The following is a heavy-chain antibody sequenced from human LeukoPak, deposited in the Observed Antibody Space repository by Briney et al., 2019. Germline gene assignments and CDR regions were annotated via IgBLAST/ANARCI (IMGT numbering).Heavy chain of an antibody. J-gene: IGHJ4*02. Sequence: SGPALVEPTQTLTLTCTFSGFSLSTSGMCVSWIRQPPGKALEWLARIDWDDDKYYSTSLKTRLTISRDTSKNQVVLTMTNMDPVDTATYYCARMRRYYDSSGYPDYWGQGTLVTVSS. D-gene: IGHD3-22*01. CDR2: IDWDDDK. V-gene: IGHV2-70*11. CDR1: GFSLSTSGMC. CDR3: ARMRRYYDSSGYPDY.